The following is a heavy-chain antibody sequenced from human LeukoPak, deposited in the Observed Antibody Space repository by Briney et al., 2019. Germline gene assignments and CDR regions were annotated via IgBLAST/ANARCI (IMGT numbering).Heavy chain of an antibody. D-gene: IGHD2/OR15-2a*01. J-gene: IGHJ4*02. V-gene: IGHV4-59*01. CDR1: GGSISSYY. Sequence: PSQTLSLTCTVSGGSISSYYWSWIRQPPGKGLEWIGYISYTGSTNYNPSLKSRVTISVDTSKNQFSLKLSSVTAADTAVYYCARLLSLGFDYWGQGTLVTVSS. CDR2: ISYTGST. CDR3: ARLLSLGFDY.